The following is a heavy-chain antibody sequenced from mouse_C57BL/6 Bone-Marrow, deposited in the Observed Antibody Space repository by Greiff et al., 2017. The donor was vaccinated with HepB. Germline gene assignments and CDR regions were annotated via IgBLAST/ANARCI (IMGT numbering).Heavy chain of an antibody. CDR3: AREDYDWYFDV. V-gene: IGHV5-16*01. CDR1: GFTFSDYY. CDR2: INYDGSST. D-gene: IGHD2-4*01. J-gene: IGHJ1*03. Sequence: EVHLVESEGGLVQPGSSMKLSCTASGFTFSDYYMAWVRQVPEKGLEWVANINYDGSSTYYLDSLKSRFIISRDNAKNILYLQMSSLKSEDTATYYCAREDYDWYFDVWGTGTTVTVSS.